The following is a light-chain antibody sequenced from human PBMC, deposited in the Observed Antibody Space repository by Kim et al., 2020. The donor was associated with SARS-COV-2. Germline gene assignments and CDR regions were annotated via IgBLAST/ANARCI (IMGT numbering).Light chain of an antibody. J-gene: IGKJ4*01. Sequence: PGERATLSCRASQSVSSSYLAWYQQKPGQAPRHLIYGASSRATGIPDRFSGSGSGTDFTLTISRLEPEDVAVYYCQQYGSSPGLTFGGGTKVDIK. CDR1: QSVSSSY. CDR2: GAS. V-gene: IGKV3-20*01. CDR3: QQYGSSPGLT.